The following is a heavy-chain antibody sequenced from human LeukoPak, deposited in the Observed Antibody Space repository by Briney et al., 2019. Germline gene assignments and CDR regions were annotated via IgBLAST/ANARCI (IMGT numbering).Heavy chain of an antibody. CDR1: DGSVSSYY. CDR3: AREAFNTIFGTYYYYMDV. Sequence: SETLSLTCTIFDGSVSSYYWSWIRQPPGKGLEWIGYIYYSGSTNYNPSLRGRVTMSIDTSRNQFSLKLTSVTAADTAVYYCAREAFNTIFGTYYYYMDVWGKGTTVTVSS. V-gene: IGHV4-59*02. D-gene: IGHD3-3*01. J-gene: IGHJ6*03. CDR2: IYYSGST.